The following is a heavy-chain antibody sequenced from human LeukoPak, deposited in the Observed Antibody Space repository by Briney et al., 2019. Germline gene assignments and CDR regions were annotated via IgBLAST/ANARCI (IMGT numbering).Heavy chain of an antibody. V-gene: IGHV4-59*01. D-gene: IGHD5-18*01. CDR3: AREGGYSYGNHEVGY. CDR2: IYYSGST. J-gene: IGHJ4*02. CDR1: GGSISSYY. Sequence: SETLSLTCTVSGGSISSYYWSWIRQPPGKGLEWIGYIYYSGSTNYNPSLKSRVTISVDTSKNQFSLKLSSVTAADTAVYYCAREGGYSYGNHEVGYWGQGTLVTVSS.